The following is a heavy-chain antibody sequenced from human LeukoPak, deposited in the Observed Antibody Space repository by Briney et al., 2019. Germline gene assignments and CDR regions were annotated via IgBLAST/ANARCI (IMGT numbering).Heavy chain of an antibody. D-gene: IGHD2-2*01. CDR1: GYTFTSYG. Sequence: ASVKVSCKASGYTFTSYGISWVRQAPGQGLEWMGWISAYNGNTNYAQKLQGRVTMTTDTSTSTAYMELRSLRSDDTAVYYCARLEGYCSSTSCYGGWYFDYWGQGTLVTVSS. J-gene: IGHJ4*02. CDR3: ARLEGYCSSTSCYGGWYFDY. CDR2: ISAYNGNT. V-gene: IGHV1-18*01.